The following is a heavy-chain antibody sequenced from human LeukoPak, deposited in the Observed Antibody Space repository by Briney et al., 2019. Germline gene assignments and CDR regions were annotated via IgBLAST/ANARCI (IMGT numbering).Heavy chain of an antibody. J-gene: IGHJ4*02. D-gene: IGHD6-13*01. CDR2: ISSSSSYI. CDR3: ARDRIAAAGTPPDY. Sequence: GGSLRLSCAASGFTFSSYSMNWVRQAPGKGLEWVSSISSSSSYIYYADSVKGRFTISGDNAKNSLYLQMNSLRAEDTAVYYCARDRIAAAGTPPDYWGQGTLVTVSS. CDR1: GFTFSSYS. V-gene: IGHV3-21*01.